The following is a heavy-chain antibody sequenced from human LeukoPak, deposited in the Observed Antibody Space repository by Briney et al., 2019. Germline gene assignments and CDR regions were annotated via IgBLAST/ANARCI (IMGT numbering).Heavy chain of an antibody. CDR3: AREGVSGNYLDY. CDR1: GFTFSSYA. V-gene: IGHV3-23*01. Sequence: GGSLRLSCAASGFTFSSYAMSWVRQAPGKGLEWVSAISGSGGSTSYAQKFQGRVTMTRDTSTSTVYMELSSLRSEDTAVYYCAREGVSGNYLDYWGQGTLVTVSS. J-gene: IGHJ4*02. CDR2: ISGSGGST. D-gene: IGHD3-10*01.